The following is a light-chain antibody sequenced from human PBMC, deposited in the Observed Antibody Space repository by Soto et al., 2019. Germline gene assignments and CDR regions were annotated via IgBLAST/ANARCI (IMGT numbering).Light chain of an antibody. J-gene: IGKJ1*01. CDR3: HQYNGIPWR. Sequence: DIVMTQSPDSQAVSLGERATINCKSSQSVLHSPNNKNYLAWYQQQPGQPPKLLIYWASTRESGVPDRFSGSGSGTDFTLTISSLQAEDVAVYYCHQYNGIPWRFGQGTKVEIK. CDR1: QSVLHSPNNKNY. CDR2: WAS. V-gene: IGKV4-1*01.